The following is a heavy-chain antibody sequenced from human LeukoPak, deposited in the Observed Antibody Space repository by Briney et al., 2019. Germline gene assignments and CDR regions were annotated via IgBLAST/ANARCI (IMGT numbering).Heavy chain of an antibody. J-gene: IGHJ5*02. CDR2: ISYDGSNK. Sequence: QPGGSLRLSCAASGFTFSSYAMHWVRQAPGKGLEWVAVISYDGSNKYYADSAKGRFTISRDNSKNTLYLQMNSLRAEDTAVYYCARGGEQWLVSLRELLSSFDPWGQGTLVTVSS. CDR1: GFTFSSYA. CDR3: ARGGEQWLVSLRELLSSFDP. V-gene: IGHV3-30-3*01. D-gene: IGHD6-19*01.